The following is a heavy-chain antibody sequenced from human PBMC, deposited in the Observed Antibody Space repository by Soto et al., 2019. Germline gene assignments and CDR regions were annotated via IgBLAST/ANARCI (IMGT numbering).Heavy chain of an antibody. CDR3: ARCPFDIVVVPAALDAFDI. J-gene: IGHJ3*02. CDR1: GGSFSGYY. D-gene: IGHD2-2*01. V-gene: IGHV4-34*01. CDR2: INHSGST. Sequence: QVQLQQWGAGLLKPSETLSLTCAVYGGSFSGYYWSWIRQPPGKGLEWIGEINHSGSTNYNPSLKSRVTISVDTSKNQFSLKLSSVTAADTAVYYCARCPFDIVVVPAALDAFDIWGQGTMVTVSS.